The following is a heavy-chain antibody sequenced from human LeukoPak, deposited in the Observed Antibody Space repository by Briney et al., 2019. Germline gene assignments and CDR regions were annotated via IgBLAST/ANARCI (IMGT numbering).Heavy chain of an antibody. Sequence: PSETLSLTCTVSGGSISSSSYYWGWIRQPPGKGLEWIGSIYYSGSTYYNPSLKSRVTISVDTSKNQFSLKLSSVTAADTAVYFCARDDHWVRGALDLWGQGTLVSVSS. D-gene: IGHD3-10*01. J-gene: IGHJ5*02. CDR1: GGSISSSSYY. CDR3: ARDDHWVRGALDL. CDR2: IYYSGST. V-gene: IGHV4-39*07.